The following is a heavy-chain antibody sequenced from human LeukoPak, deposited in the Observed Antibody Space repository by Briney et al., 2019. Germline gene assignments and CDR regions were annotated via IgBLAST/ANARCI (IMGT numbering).Heavy chain of an antibody. CDR1: GFTFSTFS. D-gene: IGHD1-1*01. CDR3: AKDLANSWTIDY. J-gene: IGHJ4*02. Sequence: GGSLRLSCAASGFTFSTFSMYWVRQAPGKGLEWVALISYSGGEKYYADSVEGRFTISRDNSRNTLYLQMNSLSVEDTAFYYCAKDLANSWTIDYWGQGTLVTVSS. CDR2: ISYSGGEK. V-gene: IGHV3-30-3*01.